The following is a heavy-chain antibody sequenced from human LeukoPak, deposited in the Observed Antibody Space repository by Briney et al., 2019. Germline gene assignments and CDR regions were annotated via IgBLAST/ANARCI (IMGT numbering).Heavy chain of an antibody. D-gene: IGHD3-10*01. V-gene: IGHV3-23*01. J-gene: IGHJ4*02. CDR1: GFTFSSYA. CDR3: AKDTFRYRVRGAFDY. Sequence: GGSLRLSCAASGFTFSSYAMSWVRQAPGKGLEWVSAISGSGGSTYYADSVKGRFTISRDNSKNTLYLQMNSLRAEDTAVYYCAKDTFRYRVRGAFDYWGQGTLVTVSS. CDR2: ISGSGGST.